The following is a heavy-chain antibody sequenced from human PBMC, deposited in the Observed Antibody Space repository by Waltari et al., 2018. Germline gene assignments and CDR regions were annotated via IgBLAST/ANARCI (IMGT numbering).Heavy chain of an antibody. CDR2: ISYDGTSK. J-gene: IGHJ1*01. CDR1: GFNNYA. Sequence: QVHLVESGGGVVQPGGSLRLSCAASGFNNYAMHWVRQAPGKGLELVALISYDGTSKYYSGSVEGRFTISRDNSKNTLDLQMNSLGPEDTAVYYCVRDRCTSATCRLLSEYFQQWGQGTLVTVSS. D-gene: IGHD2-2*01. CDR3: VRDRCTSATCRLLSEYFQQ. V-gene: IGHV3-30*04.